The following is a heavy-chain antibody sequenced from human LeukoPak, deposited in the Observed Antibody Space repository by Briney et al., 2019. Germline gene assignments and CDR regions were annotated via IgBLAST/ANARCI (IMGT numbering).Heavy chain of an antibody. CDR3: ARVGSYGYYYYYMDV. V-gene: IGHV4-59*01. Sequence: SETLSLTCSVSGGSISSYYWSWIRQPPGKGLEWIGYIYYSGITNYNPSLKSRVTISVDTSKNQFSLKLSSVTAADTAVYYCARVGSYGYYYYYMDVWGKGTTVTVSS. CDR2: IYYSGIT. D-gene: IGHD5-18*01. CDR1: GGSISSYY. J-gene: IGHJ6*03.